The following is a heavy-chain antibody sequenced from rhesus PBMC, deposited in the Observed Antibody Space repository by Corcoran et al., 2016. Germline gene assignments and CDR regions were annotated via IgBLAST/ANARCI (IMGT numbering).Heavy chain of an antibody. CDR3: ARRGTRFDV. CDR1: GGSINSYY. V-gene: IGHV4-165*01. J-gene: IGHJ5-1*01. CDR2: IGGSTGST. Sequence: QVQLQESGPELVKPSETLSLTCAVSGGSINSYYWSWIRQPPGQGLEWIGFIGGSTGSTHYNPSLKSRVTISTDTSKNHFSLKLNSVTAADTAVYYCARRGTRFDVWGPGVLVTVSS. D-gene: IGHD1-44*01.